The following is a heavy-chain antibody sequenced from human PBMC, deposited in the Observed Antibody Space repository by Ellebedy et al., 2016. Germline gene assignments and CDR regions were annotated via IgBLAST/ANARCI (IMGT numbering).Heavy chain of an antibody. CDR2: IKQDGSEK. V-gene: IGHV3-7*03. CDR3: AKDTSSGWSSYYYYGMDV. CDR1: GFTFSSYW. J-gene: IGHJ6*02. Sequence: GESLKISXVASGFTFSSYWMSWVRQAPGKGLEWVANIKQDGSEKYYVDSVKGRFTISRDNAKNSLYLQMNSLRAEDTALYYCAKDTSSGWSSYYYYGMDVWGQGTTVTVSS. D-gene: IGHD6-19*01.